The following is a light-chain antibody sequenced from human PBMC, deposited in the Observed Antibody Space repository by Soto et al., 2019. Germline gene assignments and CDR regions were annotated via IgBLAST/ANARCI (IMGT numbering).Light chain of an antibody. CDR1: QAIGLY. Sequence: DIQMTQSPSSLSASVGDRVTITCRASQAIGLYLNWYHQMPGKAPKLLIYAASNVHSGVPSRFSGSRSGTDFTLTINSLQSEDFGTYHCQQTYSSPQTFGQGTKLEI. V-gene: IGKV1-39*01. J-gene: IGKJ2*01. CDR2: AAS. CDR3: QQTYSSPQT.